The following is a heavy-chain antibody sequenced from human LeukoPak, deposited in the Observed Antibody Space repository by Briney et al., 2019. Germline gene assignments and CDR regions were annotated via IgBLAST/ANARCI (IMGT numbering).Heavy chain of an antibody. J-gene: IGHJ6*03. CDR2: ISYDGSNK. Sequence: PGGSLRLSCAASGFTFSRSAMHWVRQAPGKGLEWVAVISYDGSNKYYADSVKGRFTISRDNSKNTLYLQMNSLRAEDTAVYYCAKGGYQPYYYYYMDVWGKGTMVTVSS. CDR1: GFTFSRSA. CDR3: AKGGYQPYYYYYMDV. D-gene: IGHD2-2*01. V-gene: IGHV3-30-3*02.